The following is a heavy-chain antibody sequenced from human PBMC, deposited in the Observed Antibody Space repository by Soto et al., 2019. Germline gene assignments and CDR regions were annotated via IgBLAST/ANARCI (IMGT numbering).Heavy chain of an antibody. Sequence: ASVKVSCKASGYTFTSYAMHWVRQAPGQRLEWMGWIIAVNGTAKYAQKFQGRVTITTDESTSTAYMELSSLRSEDTAVYYCARDLGGASCSGGSCYSYYYYYMDVWGKGTTVTVSS. CDR3: ARDLGGASCSGGSCYSYYYYYMDV. V-gene: IGHV1-3*01. D-gene: IGHD2-15*01. CDR1: GYTFTSYA. CDR2: IIAVNGTA. J-gene: IGHJ6*03.